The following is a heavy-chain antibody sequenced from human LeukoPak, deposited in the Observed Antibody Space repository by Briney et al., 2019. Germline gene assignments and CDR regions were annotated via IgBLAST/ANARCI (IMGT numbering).Heavy chain of an antibody. Sequence: TGGSLRLSCAASGFTVSSYAMSWVRQAPGKGLEWVSAISGSGGSTYYADSVKGRFTISRDNSKNTLYLQMHSLRAEDTAVYYCAKGPTSFYYDFWSGYQNWGQGTLVTVSS. J-gene: IGHJ4*02. CDR3: AKGPTSFYYDFWSGYQN. CDR2: ISGSGGST. CDR1: GFTVSSYA. D-gene: IGHD3-3*01. V-gene: IGHV3-23*01.